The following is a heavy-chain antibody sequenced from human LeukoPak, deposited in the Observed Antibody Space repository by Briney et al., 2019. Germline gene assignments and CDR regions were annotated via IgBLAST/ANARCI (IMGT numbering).Heavy chain of an antibody. CDR3: ARDVKAVAGLKIWFDP. CDR2: IYTSGST. J-gene: IGHJ5*02. V-gene: IGHV4-4*07. Sequence: PSETLSLTCTVSGGSISSYYWSWIRQPAGKGLEWIGRIYTSGSTNYNPSLESGVTMSVDTSKNQFSLKLSSVTAADTAVYYCARDVKAVAGLKIWFDPWGQGTLVTVSS. CDR1: GGSISSYY. D-gene: IGHD6-19*01.